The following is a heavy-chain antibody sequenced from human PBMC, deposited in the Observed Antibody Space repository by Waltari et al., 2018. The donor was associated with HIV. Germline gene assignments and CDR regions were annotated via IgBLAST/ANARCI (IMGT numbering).Heavy chain of an antibody. CDR3: MRHRGYFPPDY. V-gene: IGHV4-39*01. Sequence: QLQLQESGPGLVKPSATLSLTCTVSDGSITDSSVDYHWGWIRQPPGKELEWIGNIHYSGNTFYNPSLRSRVTISADKSKNQFSLKLRSVTAADTAVYFCMRHRGYFPPDYWGQGTLVTVSS. J-gene: IGHJ4*02. CDR2: IHYSGNT. CDR1: DGSITDSSVDYH. D-gene: IGHD1-26*01.